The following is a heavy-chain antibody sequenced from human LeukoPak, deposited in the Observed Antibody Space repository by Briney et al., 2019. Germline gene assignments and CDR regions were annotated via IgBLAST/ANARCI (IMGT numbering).Heavy chain of an antibody. J-gene: IGHJ6*03. Sequence: GASVKVSCKASGYTFTSYYMHWVRQAPGQGLEWMGWISAYNGNTNYAQKLQGRVTMTTDTSASTAYMELSSLRSEDMAVYYCARTRYETRIWPKSRYDYYHYMDVWGKGTTVTVSS. V-gene: IGHV1-18*03. CDR3: ARTRYETRIWPKSRYDYYHYMDV. CDR1: GYTFTSYY. CDR2: ISAYNGNT. D-gene: IGHD3-3*01.